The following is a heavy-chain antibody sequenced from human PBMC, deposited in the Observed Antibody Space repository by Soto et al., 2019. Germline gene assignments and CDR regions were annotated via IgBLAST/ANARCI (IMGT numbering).Heavy chain of an antibody. V-gene: IGHV2-5*02. D-gene: IGHD2-15*01. CDR2: IYWDDDK. J-gene: IGHJ4*02. CDR1: GFSLSTSAVG. CDR3: AHLVVAGLTYYFDY. Sequence: QITLKESGPTLVKPTQTLTLTCTFSGFSLSTSAVGVGWVRQPPGKALEWLVFIYWDDDKRYSPSLKSSPTLTQDTSKNQVVLAMTNMDPVDTATYYCAHLVVAGLTYYFDYWGQGTLVTVSS.